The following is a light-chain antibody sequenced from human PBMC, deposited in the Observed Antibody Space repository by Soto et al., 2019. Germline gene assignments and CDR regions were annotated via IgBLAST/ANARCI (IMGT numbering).Light chain of an antibody. CDR1: SSDVGGYNF. J-gene: IGLJ2*01. Sequence: QSALTQPASVSGSPGQSITISCTGTSSDVGGYNFVSWYQQHPGKAPKLMIYEVSNRPSGVSNRFSGSKSGNTASLTISGLQAEDEADYYCSSYTSGNTVVIGGGTKLTVL. CDR3: SSYTSGNTVV. CDR2: EVS. V-gene: IGLV2-14*01.